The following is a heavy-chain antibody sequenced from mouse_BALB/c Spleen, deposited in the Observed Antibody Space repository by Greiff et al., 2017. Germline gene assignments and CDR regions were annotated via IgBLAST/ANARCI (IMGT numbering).Heavy chain of an antibody. CDR3: ARGNYGNYYAMDY. CDR1: GFSLTSYG. D-gene: IGHD1-1*01. J-gene: IGHJ4*01. V-gene: IGHV2-9*02. CDR2: IWAGGST. Sequence: QVTLKESGPGLVAPSQSLSITCTVSGFSLTSYGVHWVRQPPGKGLEWLGVIWAGGSTNYNSALMSRLSISKDNSKSQVFLKMNSLQTDDTAMYYCARGNYGNYYAMDYWGQGTSVTVSS.